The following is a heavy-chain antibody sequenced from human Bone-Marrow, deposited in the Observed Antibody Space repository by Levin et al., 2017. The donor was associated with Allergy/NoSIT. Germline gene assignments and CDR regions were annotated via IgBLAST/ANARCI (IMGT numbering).Heavy chain of an antibody. CDR3: ATWGSYYDYYGMDA. D-gene: IGHD3-16*01. CDR1: GFTFNDYY. Sequence: PGGSLRLSCVASGFTFNDYYMTWIRQAPGKGLEWVSYITDSGSTIYYADSVKGRFTISRDNAKNSLYLQMNSLRAEDTAVYYCATWGSYYDYYGMDAWGQGTTVTVSS. CDR2: ITDSGSTI. V-gene: IGHV3-11*01. J-gene: IGHJ6*02.